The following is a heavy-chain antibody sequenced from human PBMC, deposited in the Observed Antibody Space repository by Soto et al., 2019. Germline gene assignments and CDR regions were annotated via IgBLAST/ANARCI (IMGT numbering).Heavy chain of an antibody. J-gene: IGHJ4*02. CDR2: IVPILDTT. Sequence: GASVKVSCKASGGTFSSYAISWVRQAPGQGLEWMGGIVPILDTTHSAQRFLGRVTITADESTSTAYMELSSLTSEDTAVYYCARRGDCSGVGCDRGEGYFEYWGQGTLVTVSS. CDR1: GGTFSSYA. V-gene: IGHV1-69*13. CDR3: ARRGDCSGVGCDRGEGYFEY. D-gene: IGHD2-15*01.